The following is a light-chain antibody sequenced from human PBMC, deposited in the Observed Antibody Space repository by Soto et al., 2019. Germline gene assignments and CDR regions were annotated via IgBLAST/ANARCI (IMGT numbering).Light chain of an antibody. V-gene: IGKV3-11*01. CDR2: GIS. CDR1: QSVGSS. CDR3: QQRSNWPT. Sequence: EIVMTQSPATLSVSPGERATLSCRASQSVGSSLAWYQQKPGQAPRLLIYGISTRATGLPGRFSGSGSGTDFTLTISSLEPEDFAVYYCQQRSNWPTFGQGTRLEN. J-gene: IGKJ5*01.